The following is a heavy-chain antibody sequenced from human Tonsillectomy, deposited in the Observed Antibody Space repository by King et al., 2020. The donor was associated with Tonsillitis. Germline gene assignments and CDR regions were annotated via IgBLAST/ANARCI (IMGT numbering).Heavy chain of an antibody. CDR1: GFTFSSFA. J-gene: IGHJ4*02. V-gene: IGHV3-23*03. CDR2: VYRGGGTT. Sequence: VQLVESGGGLVQPGGSLRLSCAASGFTFSSFAMNWVRQAPGKGLEWVSVVYRGGGTTYADSVKGRFTISRGDSKNTLYLQMNSLRAEDTAVYYCARDRGRWQFDYWGQGTLVTVSS. CDR3: ARDRGRWQFDY. D-gene: IGHD3-10*01.